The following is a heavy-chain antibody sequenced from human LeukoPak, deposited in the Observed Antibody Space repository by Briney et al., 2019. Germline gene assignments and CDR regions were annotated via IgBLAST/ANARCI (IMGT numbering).Heavy chain of an antibody. V-gene: IGHV1-46*01. CDR2: TNPSSGST. J-gene: IGHJ4*02. D-gene: IGHD3-22*01. CDR3: AREVVRYERRGSWDY. Sequence: ASVKVSCKASGYTFTTYFMHWVRQAPGQGPEWIGKTNPSSGSTTYAQRFQGRVTMTRDTSTSTLYMELISLRSEDTAVYYCAREVVRYERRGSWDYWGQGTLVTVSS. CDR1: GYTFTTYF.